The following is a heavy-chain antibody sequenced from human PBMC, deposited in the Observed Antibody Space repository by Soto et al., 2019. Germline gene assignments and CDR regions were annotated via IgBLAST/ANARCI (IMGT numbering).Heavy chain of an antibody. CDR3: AGVVWFRGMDV. CDR2: TYYRSKWIH. D-gene: IGHD3-16*01. CDR1: VYSVSSSSAA. J-gene: IGHJ6*02. Sequence: SQTLSLTCDISVYSVSSSSAAWNWISQSPSRGLEWLGRTYYRSKWIHEYTVSMESRITINPDASKNQFSLHIYSVTPEDTAVYYCAGVVWFRGMDVWGQGTPVTVSS. V-gene: IGHV6-1*01.